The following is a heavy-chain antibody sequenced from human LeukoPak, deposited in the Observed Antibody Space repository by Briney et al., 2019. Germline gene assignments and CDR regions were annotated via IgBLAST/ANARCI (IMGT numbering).Heavy chain of an antibody. J-gene: IGHJ4*02. Sequence: GGPLRLSCTASGFTFNNYAMSWVRQAPGKGLEWVSGITGSGGGTFYADSVKGRFTISRDNSKNTLYLQVNSLRAEDTGVYYCAKYIPGWYYSDHWGQGTLVTVSS. D-gene: IGHD6-19*01. CDR2: ITGSGGGT. CDR1: GFTFNNYA. CDR3: AKYIPGWYYSDH. V-gene: IGHV3-23*01.